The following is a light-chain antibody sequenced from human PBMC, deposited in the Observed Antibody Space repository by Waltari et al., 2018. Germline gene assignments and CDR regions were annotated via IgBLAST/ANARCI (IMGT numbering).Light chain of an antibody. J-gene: IGLJ3*02. CDR2: KDN. CDR3: AAWDDSLSRLV. V-gene: IGLV1-47*01. CDR1: SSNIGTNF. Sequence: QSVLTQPPSTSGTPGQRVTISCSGSSSNIGTNFVYWYQQLPGTAPKLLIFKDNPRPSGVPDRFSDSRSGTSASLAISGLRSEDEADYYCAAWDDSLSRLVFGGGTKLTVL.